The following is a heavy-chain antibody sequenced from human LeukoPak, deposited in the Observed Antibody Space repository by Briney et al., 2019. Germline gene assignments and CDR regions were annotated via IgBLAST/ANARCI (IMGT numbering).Heavy chain of an antibody. D-gene: IGHD3-10*01. CDR3: VRGRGSYGWLDP. CDR1: GVTSSSYW. CDR2: ISGDGTAR. J-gene: IGHJ5*02. Sequence: GGALRLSCAASGVTSSSYWTHWGRQVPGEGLVWVSRISGDGTARNYADSVKGRFTISRDDAKNPVDLQMSGLRGDDTDVYYCVRGRGSYGWLDPWGQGTLVTVSS. V-gene: IGHV3-74*01.